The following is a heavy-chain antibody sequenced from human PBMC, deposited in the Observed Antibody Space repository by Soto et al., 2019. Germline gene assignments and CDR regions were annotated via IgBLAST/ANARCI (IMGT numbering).Heavy chain of an antibody. CDR3: AKGPTVFGAVISFDYYYGMYV. D-gene: IGHD3-3*01. V-gene: IGHV3-23*01. J-gene: IGHJ6*02. CDR2: ISGSGAGT. CDR1: GFTFSTSA. Sequence: GGSLRLSCTASGFTFSTSAMSWVRQAPGRGLEWVSGISGSGAGTYYADSVKGRFTISRDNSKNTLYLQMSGLRVEDAAIYYCAKGPTVFGAVISFDYYYGMYVWGQGTPVTVSS.